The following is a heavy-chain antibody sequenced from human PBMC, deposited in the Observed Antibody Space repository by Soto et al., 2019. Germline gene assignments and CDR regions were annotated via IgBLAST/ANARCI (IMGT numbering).Heavy chain of an antibody. Sequence: EVQLLESGGGLVQPGGSLRLSCAASGFTFSSYAMSWVRQAPGTGLEWVSAISGSGGSTYYADSVKGRFNISRDNSKNTLYLQMTSLRAEDTAVYYCSNTPIAAAGNCEFDYCGQGSLVIVSS. CDR2: ISGSGGST. D-gene: IGHD6-13*01. V-gene: IGHV3-23*01. J-gene: IGHJ4*02. CDR3: SNTPIAAAGNCEFDY. CDR1: GFTFSSYA.